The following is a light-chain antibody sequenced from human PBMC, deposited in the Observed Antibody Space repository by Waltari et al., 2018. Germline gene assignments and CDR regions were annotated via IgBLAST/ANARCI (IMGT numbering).Light chain of an antibody. Sequence: EIVMTQSPATLSVSPGERATLSCRASQSVSSNLAGYQQKPGQTPRLLIYAASTRATGIPARFSGSGFGTEFTLTISSLQSEEFAVYFCQQYNNWPPITFGQGTRLEIK. CDR3: QQYNNWPPIT. CDR1: QSVSSN. V-gene: IGKV3-15*01. CDR2: AAS. J-gene: IGKJ5*01.